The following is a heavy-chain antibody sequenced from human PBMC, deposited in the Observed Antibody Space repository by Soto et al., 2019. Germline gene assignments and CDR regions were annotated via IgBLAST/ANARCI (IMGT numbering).Heavy chain of an antibody. D-gene: IGHD5-12*01. Sequence: QVQLQQWGAGLLKPSETLSLTCEVYGGSFSSYAWSWIRQPPGKALEWIAEISHSGGTNYNPSRRSRVIVSIDTSKTQFSLRLSSVTAADTAVYLCARVNGGWLLFSDWGQGTSVTVSS. CDR2: ISHSGGT. J-gene: IGHJ4*02. V-gene: IGHV4-34*01. CDR3: ARVNGGWLLFSD. CDR1: GGSFSSYA.